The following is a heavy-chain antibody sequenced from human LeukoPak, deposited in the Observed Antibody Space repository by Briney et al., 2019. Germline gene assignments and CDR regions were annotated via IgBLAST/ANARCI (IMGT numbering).Heavy chain of an antibody. J-gene: IGHJ4*02. Sequence: PGGSLRLSCAASGFTFSSYSMNWVRQALGKGLDWVSSISSSSSSIYYADSVKGRFTISRDNAKNSLSLQMNSLRAEDTAVYYCARGPYTDYWGQGTLVTVSS. V-gene: IGHV3-21*01. CDR2: ISSSSSSI. CDR1: GFTFSSYS. CDR3: ARGPYTDY. D-gene: IGHD4-11*01.